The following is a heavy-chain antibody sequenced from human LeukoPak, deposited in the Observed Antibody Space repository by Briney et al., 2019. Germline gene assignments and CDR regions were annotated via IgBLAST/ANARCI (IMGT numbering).Heavy chain of an antibody. J-gene: IGHJ4*02. D-gene: IGHD3-10*01. CDR2: IIPIFGTA. CDR3: ARVGGFGDLNFDY. CDR1: GGTFSSYA. Sequence: SVKVSCKASGGTFSSYAISWVRQAPGQGLEWMGGIIPIFGTANYAQKFQGRVTITADESTSTAYMELSSLRSEDTAVYYCARVGGFGDLNFDYWGQGTLVTVSS. V-gene: IGHV1-69*13.